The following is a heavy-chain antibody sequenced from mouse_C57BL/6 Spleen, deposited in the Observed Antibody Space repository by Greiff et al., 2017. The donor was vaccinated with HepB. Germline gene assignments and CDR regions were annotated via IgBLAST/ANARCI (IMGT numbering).Heavy chain of an antibody. CDR2: INPSSGYT. Sequence: QVQLQQSGAELARPGASVKMSCKASGYTFTSYTMHWVKQRPGQGLEWIGYINPSSGYTKYNQKFKDKATLTADKASSTAYMQLSSLTSEDSAVYYCARSDYDEWYFDVWGTGTTVTVSS. J-gene: IGHJ1*03. CDR3: ARSDYDEWYFDV. V-gene: IGHV1-4*01. D-gene: IGHD2-4*01. CDR1: GYTFTSYT.